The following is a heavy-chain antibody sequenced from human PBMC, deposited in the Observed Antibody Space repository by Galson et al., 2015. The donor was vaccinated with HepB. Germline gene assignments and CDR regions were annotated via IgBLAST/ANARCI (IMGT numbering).Heavy chain of an antibody. V-gene: IGHV3-30-3*01. CDR1: GFTFSSYA. Sequence: SLRLSCAASGFTFSSYAMHWVRQAPGKGLEWVAVISYDGSNKYYADSVKGRFTISRDNSKNTLYLQMNSLRAEDTAVYYCARDHEYCTNGVCSPDGMDVWGQGTTVTVSS. D-gene: IGHD2-8*01. CDR2: ISYDGSNK. CDR3: ARDHEYCTNGVCSPDGMDV. J-gene: IGHJ6*02.